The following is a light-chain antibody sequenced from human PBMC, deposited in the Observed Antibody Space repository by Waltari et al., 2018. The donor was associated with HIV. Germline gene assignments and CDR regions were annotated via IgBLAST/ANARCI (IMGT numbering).Light chain of an antibody. J-gene: IGLJ2*01. Sequence: QSALTQSPSASGSPGQSVNISCTGANGDLSASNYVPWYQQHSDRTPKLIIFEVTKRPSGVPDRFSGSKSGNTASLFVSGLQPEDEATYFCSSFAGTHKLFGGGTKLTVL. CDR3: SSFAGTHKL. V-gene: IGLV2-8*01. CDR2: EVT. CDR1: NGDLSASNY.